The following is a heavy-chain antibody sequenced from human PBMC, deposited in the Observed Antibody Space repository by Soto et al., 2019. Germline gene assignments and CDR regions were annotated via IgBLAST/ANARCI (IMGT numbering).Heavy chain of an antibody. J-gene: IGHJ4*02. CDR1: GDSISSSY. D-gene: IGHD7-27*01. CDR3: ARGRNPLGHLDF. CDR2: IYYSGST. Sequence: SETLSLTCTVSGDSISSSYWTWIRQPPGKGLEWIGYIYYSGSTTYNPSLKSQVTISVDTSKNQFSLKLRSVTAADTAVYYCARGRNPLGHLDFWGLGTLVTVSS. V-gene: IGHV4-59*01.